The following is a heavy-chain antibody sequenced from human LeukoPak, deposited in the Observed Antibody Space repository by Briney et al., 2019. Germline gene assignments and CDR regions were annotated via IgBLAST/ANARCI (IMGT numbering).Heavy chain of an antibody. D-gene: IGHD6-19*01. CDR3: VRAVAGKGCIDY. V-gene: IGHV3-33*01. Sequence: GGSLRLSCAASGFTFSRHGMHWVRQAQGKGPEWVAVIWYDGSQKYYGDSVKGRFTISRDNSKNTLYLQMNSLRAEDTAVYYCVRAVAGKGCIDYWGQGTLVTVSS. CDR1: GFTFSRHG. J-gene: IGHJ4*02. CDR2: IWYDGSQK.